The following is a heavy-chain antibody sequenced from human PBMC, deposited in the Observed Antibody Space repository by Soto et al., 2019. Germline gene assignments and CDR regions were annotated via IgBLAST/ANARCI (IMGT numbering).Heavy chain of an antibody. CDR3: ARRVSSSWYNNWFDP. CDR1: GYTFTSYY. J-gene: IGHJ5*02. CDR2: INPSGGST. V-gene: IGHV1-46*01. Sequence: ASVKVSCNASGYTFTSYYMHWVRQAPGQGLEWVGIINPSGGSTSYAQKFQGRVTMTRDTSTSTVYMELSSLRSEDTAVYYCARRVSSSWYNNWFDPWGQGTLVTVSS. D-gene: IGHD6-13*01.